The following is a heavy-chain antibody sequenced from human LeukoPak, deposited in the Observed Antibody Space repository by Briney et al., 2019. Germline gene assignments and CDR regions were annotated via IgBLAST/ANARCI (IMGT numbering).Heavy chain of an antibody. CDR3: ARRYCSGGSCYNFDY. V-gene: IGHV5-51*01. CDR2: IYPGDSDT. Sequence: GESLKISCKGSGCSFTSYWIGWVRQMPGKGLEWMGIIYPGDSDTRYSPSFQGQVTISADKSISTAYLQWSSLKASDTAMYYCARRYCSGGSCYNFDYWGQGTLVTVSS. CDR1: GCSFTSYW. J-gene: IGHJ4*02. D-gene: IGHD2-15*01.